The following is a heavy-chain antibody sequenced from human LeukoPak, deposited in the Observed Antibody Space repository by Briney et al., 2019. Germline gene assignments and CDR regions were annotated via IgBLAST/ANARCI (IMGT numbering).Heavy chain of an antibody. CDR3: ARVMITFGGVIVKRVHWFDP. CDR1: GGSISSGDYY. V-gene: IGHV4-30-4*01. D-gene: IGHD3-16*02. Sequence: SQTLSLTCTVSGGSISSGDYYWSWTRQPPGKGLEWIGYIYYSGSTYYNPSLKSRVTISVDTSKNQFSLKLSSVTAADTAVYYCARVMITFGGVIVKRVHWFDPWGQGTLVTVSS. J-gene: IGHJ5*02. CDR2: IYYSGST.